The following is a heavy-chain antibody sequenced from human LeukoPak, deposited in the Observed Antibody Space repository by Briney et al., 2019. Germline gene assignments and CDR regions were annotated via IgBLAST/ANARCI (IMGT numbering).Heavy chain of an antibody. Sequence: SETLSLTCTVSGGSVSSYYWSWIRQPPGKGLEWIGYIYYSGSTNYNPSLKSRVTISVDTSKNQFSLKLSSVTAADTAVYYCARGDYYGFPLDYWGQGTLVTVSS. CDR2: IYYSGST. J-gene: IGHJ4*02. D-gene: IGHD3-10*01. V-gene: IGHV4-59*02. CDR1: GGSVSSYY. CDR3: ARGDYYGFPLDY.